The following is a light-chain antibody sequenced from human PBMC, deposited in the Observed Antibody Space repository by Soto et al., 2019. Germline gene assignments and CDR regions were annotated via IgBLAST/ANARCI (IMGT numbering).Light chain of an antibody. CDR1: QSVSSD. V-gene: IGKV3-15*01. CDR2: GAS. Sequence: EIVMTQSPVTLSVSPGERATLSCRASQSVSSDLAWYQQKPGQVPKLLIYGASTRATGIPARFSGSGSGTEFTHTISSLQSEDFAVYYCQQYNNWPITFGQGTRLEIK. CDR3: QQYNNWPIT. J-gene: IGKJ5*01.